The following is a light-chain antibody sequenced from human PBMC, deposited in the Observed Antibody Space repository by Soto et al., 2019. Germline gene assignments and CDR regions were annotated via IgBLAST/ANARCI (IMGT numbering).Light chain of an antibody. J-gene: IGKJ3*01. Sequence: DIQMTQSPSALSASVGDRVNITCRASQSISTWLAWYQQKPGEAPKLLMYKASSLDSGVPSGFSGSGSGTEFTLTISGLQPEDFATYYCRQYNSYAFSFGPGTKVDIK. CDR2: KAS. CDR3: RQYNSYAFS. V-gene: IGKV1-5*03. CDR1: QSISTW.